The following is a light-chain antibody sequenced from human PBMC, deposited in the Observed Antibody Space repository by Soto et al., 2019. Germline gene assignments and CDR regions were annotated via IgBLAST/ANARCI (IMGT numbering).Light chain of an antibody. CDR2: EVG. CDR1: SSDVGAYNY. V-gene: IGLV2-14*01. J-gene: IGLJ2*01. Sequence: QSVLTQPASVSGSPGQSITISCTGTSSDVGAYNYVSWYQQHPGKAPKLMIFEVGDRPSGVSNRFSGSKSGNTASLTISGLQAEDEADYYCSSYTSSNTLVFGGGTKPTVL. CDR3: SSYTSSNTLV.